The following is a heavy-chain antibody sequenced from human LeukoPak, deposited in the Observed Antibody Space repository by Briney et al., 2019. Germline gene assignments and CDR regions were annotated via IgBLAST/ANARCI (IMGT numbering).Heavy chain of an antibody. CDR3: ARGSVEDIVVVTATLDY. CDR1: GYTFTSYY. J-gene: IGHJ4*02. D-gene: IGHD2-21*02. V-gene: IGHV1-2*06. Sequence: ASVKVSCKASGYTFTSYYMQWVRQAPGQGLEWMGRINPNSGGTNYAQKFQGRVTMTRDTSISTAYMELSRLRSDDTAVYYCARGSVEDIVVVTATLDYWGQGTLLTVSP. CDR2: INPNSGGT.